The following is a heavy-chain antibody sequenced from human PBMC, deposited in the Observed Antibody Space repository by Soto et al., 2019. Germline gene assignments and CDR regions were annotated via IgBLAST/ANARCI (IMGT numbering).Heavy chain of an antibody. CDR3: ARDATPNGLPYDSSGYDY. D-gene: IGHD3-22*01. CDR2: ISGSGGST. Sequence: GGSLRLSCAASGFTFSSYAMSWVRQAPGKGLEWVSAISGSGGSTYYADSVKGRFTISRDNSKNTLYLQMNSLRAEDTAVYYCARDATPNGLPYDSSGYDYWGQGTLVTVSS. V-gene: IGHV3-23*01. CDR1: GFTFSSYA. J-gene: IGHJ4*02.